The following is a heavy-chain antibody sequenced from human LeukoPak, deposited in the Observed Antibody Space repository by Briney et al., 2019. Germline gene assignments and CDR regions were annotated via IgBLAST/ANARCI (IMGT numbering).Heavy chain of an antibody. Sequence: SGGSLRLSCAASGFTFDDYGMSWVRQAPGKGLEWVSAIDGLGGDTDYADSVKGRFIISRDNSKNTLYLQMNSLRAEDTAVYYCAKDGGIKFDPWGQGTLVTVSS. CDR2: IDGLGGDT. CDR1: GFTFDDYG. CDR3: AKDGGIKFDP. V-gene: IGHV3-23*01. J-gene: IGHJ5*02. D-gene: IGHD3-16*01.